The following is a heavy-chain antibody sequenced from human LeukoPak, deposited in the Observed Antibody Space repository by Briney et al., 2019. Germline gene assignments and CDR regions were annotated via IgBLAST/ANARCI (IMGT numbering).Heavy chain of an antibody. CDR2: ISGSGGGT. CDR1: GFTFSNYA. J-gene: IGHJ4*02. CDR3: AKDVESGRSADY. Sequence: GGSLRLSRAASGFTFSNYAMSWVRQAPGKGLEWVSTISGSGGGTYYADSVKGRFTLSRDNSMNTLYLQMNSLRAEDTAVYYCAKDVESGRSADYWGQGTLVTVSS. V-gene: IGHV3-23*01. D-gene: IGHD3-10*01.